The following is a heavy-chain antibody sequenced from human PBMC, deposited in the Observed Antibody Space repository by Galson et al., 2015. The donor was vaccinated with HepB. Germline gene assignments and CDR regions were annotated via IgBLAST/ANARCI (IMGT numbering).Heavy chain of an antibody. CDR3: AIRDRPGGGPYDAFDI. V-gene: IGHV5-51*01. CDR2: IYPGDSDV. J-gene: IGHJ3*02. Sequence: QSGAEVKKPGESVKISCHASGYNFVNNWIAWVRQMPGKGLEWMGVIYPGDSDVRYSPSFQGQLTISVNESSSTAYLQWSSIKASATAMYFCAIRDRPGGGPYDAFDIWGQGTMVTVSS. CDR1: GYNFVNNW. D-gene: IGHD5-12*01.